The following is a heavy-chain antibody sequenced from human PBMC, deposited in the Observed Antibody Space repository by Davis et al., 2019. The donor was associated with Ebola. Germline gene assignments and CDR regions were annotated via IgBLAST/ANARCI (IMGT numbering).Heavy chain of an antibody. Sequence: GESLKISCAASGFTFSSYAMSWVRQAPGKGLEWVSAISGSGGSTYYAHSVKGRFTISRDNSKNTLYLQMNSLRAEDTAVYYCAKSSPVAGYWGQGTLVTVSS. V-gene: IGHV3-23*01. CDR2: ISGSGGST. CDR1: GFTFSSYA. D-gene: IGHD6-19*01. J-gene: IGHJ4*02. CDR3: AKSSPVAGY.